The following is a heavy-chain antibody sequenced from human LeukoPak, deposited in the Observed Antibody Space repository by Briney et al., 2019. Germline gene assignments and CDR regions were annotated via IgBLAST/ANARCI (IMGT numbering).Heavy chain of an antibody. J-gene: IGHJ5*02. Sequence: GGSLRLSCAASGFTFSSYSMNWVRQAPGKGLEWVSSISRSSSYIYYADSVKGRFTISRDNAKNSLYLQMNSLRAEDTAVYYCASRYCSGGSCYSGWGAGFDPWGQGTLVTVSS. CDR3: ASRYCSGGSCYSGWGAGFDP. CDR1: GFTFSSYS. CDR2: ISRSSSYI. V-gene: IGHV3-21*01. D-gene: IGHD2-15*01.